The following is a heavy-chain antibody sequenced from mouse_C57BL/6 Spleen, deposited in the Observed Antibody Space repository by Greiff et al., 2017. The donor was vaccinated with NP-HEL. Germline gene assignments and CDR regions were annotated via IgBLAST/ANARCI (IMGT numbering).Heavy chain of an antibody. J-gene: IGHJ1*03. Sequence: EVKLVESGEGLVKPGGSLKLSCAASGFTFSSYAMSWVRQTPEKRLEWVAYISSGGDYIYYADTVKGRFTISRDNARNTLYLQMSSLKSEDTAMYYCTRDGSSSWYFWGWGTGPTVTVAS. V-gene: IGHV5-9-1*02. D-gene: IGHD1-1*01. CDR2: ISSGGDYI. CDR3: TRDGSSSWYFWG. CDR1: GFTFSSYA.